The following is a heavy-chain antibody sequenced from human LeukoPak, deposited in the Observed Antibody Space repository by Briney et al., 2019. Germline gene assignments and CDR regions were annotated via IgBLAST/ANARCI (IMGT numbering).Heavy chain of an antibody. CDR1: GGSISSSSYF. J-gene: IGHJ4*02. CDR3: ARRAVAGSHLLDY. V-gene: IGHV4-39*02. CDR2: IFYSGST. D-gene: IGHD6-19*01. Sequence: SETLSLTCTVSGGSISSSSYFWGWIRQPPGKGLEWIGSIFYSGSTHYNPSLKSRVTISIDTSKNHFSLRLSSVTAADTAVYYCARRAVAGSHLLDYWGQGSLVTVSS.